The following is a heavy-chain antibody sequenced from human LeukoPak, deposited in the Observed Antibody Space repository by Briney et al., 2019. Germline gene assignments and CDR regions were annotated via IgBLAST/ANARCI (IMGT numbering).Heavy chain of an antibody. CDR2: IRYDGSNK. V-gene: IGHV3-30*02. D-gene: IGHD2-2*01. J-gene: IGHJ4*02. CDR1: GFTFSSYG. CDR3: AKDPMAVVVPAGKDY. Sequence: GGSLRLSCAASGFTFSSYGMHWVRQAPGKGLEWVAFIRYDGSNKYYADSVKGRFTISRDNSKNTLYLQMNSLRAEDTAVYYCAKDPMAVVVPAGKDYWGQGTLVTVSS.